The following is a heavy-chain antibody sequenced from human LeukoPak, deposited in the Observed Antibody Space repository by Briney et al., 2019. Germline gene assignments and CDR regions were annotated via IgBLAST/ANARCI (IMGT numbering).Heavy chain of an antibody. CDR3: ARSAVTRAGVFDY. CDR1: DVSFSNYY. V-gene: IGHV4-4*07. J-gene: IGHJ4*02. Sequence: SETLSLTCTVSDVSFSNYYWTWIRQPAGKGLEWLGRIYPGVRTYYSPSLESQLTMSADTSKNQFSLNLRSMTAADTAVYFCARSAVTRAGVFDYWGRGILVTVSS. CDR2: IYPGVRT. D-gene: IGHD4-17*01.